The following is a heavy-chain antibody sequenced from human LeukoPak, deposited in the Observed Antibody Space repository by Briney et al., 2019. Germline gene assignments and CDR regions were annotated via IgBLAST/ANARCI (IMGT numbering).Heavy chain of an antibody. D-gene: IGHD5-24*01. V-gene: IGHV3-23*01. CDR3: AKGGAATMRDGYNYYYYYMEV. CDR2: ISGSGGHT. J-gene: IGHJ6*03. CDR1: GITFSSHA. Sequence: PGESLRLSCAASGITFSSHAMSWVRQAPGKGLEWVSLISGSGGHTYYGDSVKGRFTISRDNSTNRLYLQMNSLRPEDTAVYYCAKGGAATMRDGYNYYYYYMEVWGRGTTVTVSS.